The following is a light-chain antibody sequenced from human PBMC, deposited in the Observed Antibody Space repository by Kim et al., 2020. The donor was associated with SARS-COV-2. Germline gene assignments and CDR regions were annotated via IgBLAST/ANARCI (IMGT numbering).Light chain of an antibody. CDR2: HVI. CDR1: CRNVGAYNY. Sequence: GQSAPISCTGTCRNVGAYNYVSWYQQHPGKVPQLMIYHVIKRPSGVPDRFSDSKSGNTASLTISGLQAEDEADYFCCSYAGNYIVIFGGGTQLTVL. J-gene: IGLJ2*01. V-gene: IGLV2-11*01. CDR3: CSYAGNYIVI.